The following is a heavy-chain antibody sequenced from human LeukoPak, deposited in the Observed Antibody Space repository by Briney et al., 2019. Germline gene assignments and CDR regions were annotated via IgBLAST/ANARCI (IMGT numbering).Heavy chain of an antibody. CDR3: ARALHESSGPTFDP. CDR2: TYYRSKWSN. D-gene: IGHD6-19*01. V-gene: IGHV6-1*01. Sequence: SQTLSLTRAISGDSVSSNRATWNWIRQSPSRGLEWLGSTYYRSKWSNEYAVSVKSRITISPDNSKNQFSLQLNSVTPEDTTPVYCARALHESSGPTFDPGGQGTLVSVPS. CDR1: GDSVSSNRAT. J-gene: IGHJ5*02.